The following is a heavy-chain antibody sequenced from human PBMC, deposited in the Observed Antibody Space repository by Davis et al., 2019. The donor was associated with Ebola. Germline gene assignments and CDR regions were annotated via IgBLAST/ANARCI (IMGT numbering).Heavy chain of an antibody. D-gene: IGHD1-14*01. CDR2: IWYDGSQR. CDR1: GFTFSDFG. J-gene: IGHJ3*02. Sequence: GESLKLSCAASGFTFSDFGIHWVRQAPGKGLEWVSDIWYDGSQRDYVDSAKSRFTISRDNSKNTVYLQMNFLKVEDTAVYYCARDAGTGWCGNDCPHDAFDIWGQGTMVTVSS. V-gene: IGHV3-33*01. CDR3: ARDAGTGWCGNDCPHDAFDI.